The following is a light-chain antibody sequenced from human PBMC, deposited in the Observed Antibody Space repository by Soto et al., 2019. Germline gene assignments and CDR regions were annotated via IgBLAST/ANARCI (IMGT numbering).Light chain of an antibody. CDR2: GAS. CDR3: QQYGSSPWT. CDR1: ESVASNY. V-gene: IGKV3-20*01. Sequence: ENGLTQSPGTLSLNPEEGATLSCRASESVASNYLAWYQQKPGQAPRLLFYGASIRATGIPDRFSGSGSGTDFTLTLTRLQPEDFAVYYCQQYGSSPWTSGQGTNVDIK. J-gene: IGKJ1*01.